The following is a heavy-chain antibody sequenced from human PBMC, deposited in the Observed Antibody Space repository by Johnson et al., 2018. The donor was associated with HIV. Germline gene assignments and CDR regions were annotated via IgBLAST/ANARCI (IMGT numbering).Heavy chain of an antibody. V-gene: IGHV3-30*18. CDR2: ISYDASNK. Sequence: VQLVESGGGVVQPGRSLRLSCAASGFTFSSYGMHWVRQAPGKGLEWVAVISYDASNKYYADSLKGRFTISRDNSKNTLYLQMNSLTIEDTAVFYCAKTGVGYCTNGICFIADAFDIWGQGTMVTVSS. CDR3: AKTGVGYCTNGICFIADAFDI. D-gene: IGHD2-8*01. CDR1: GFTFSSYG. J-gene: IGHJ3*02.